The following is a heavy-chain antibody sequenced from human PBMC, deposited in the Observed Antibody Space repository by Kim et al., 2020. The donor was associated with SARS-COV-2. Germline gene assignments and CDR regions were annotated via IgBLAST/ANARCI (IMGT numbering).Heavy chain of an antibody. CDR3: AREDNNWNDGPFDY. Sequence: YSQKVQGRVTITRDTSSTTASLELSSLRSEDTAVYYCAREDNNWNDGPFDYWGQGTLVTVSS. V-gene: IGHV1-3*01. J-gene: IGHJ4*02. D-gene: IGHD1-20*01.